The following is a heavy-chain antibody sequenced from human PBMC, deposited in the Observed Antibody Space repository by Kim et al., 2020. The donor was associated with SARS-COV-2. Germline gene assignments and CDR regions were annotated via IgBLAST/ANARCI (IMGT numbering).Heavy chain of an antibody. CDR2: INPNSGGT. J-gene: IGHJ6*02. V-gene: IGHV1-2*02. CDR3: ARDVRRITIFGGYYYGMDV. Sequence: ASVKVSCKASGYTFTGYYMHWVRQAPGQGLEWMGWINPNSGGTNYAQKFQGRVTMTRDTSISTAYMELSRLRSDDTAVYYCARDVRRITIFGGYYYGMDVWGQGTTVTVSS. CDR1: GYTFTGYY. D-gene: IGHD3-3*01.